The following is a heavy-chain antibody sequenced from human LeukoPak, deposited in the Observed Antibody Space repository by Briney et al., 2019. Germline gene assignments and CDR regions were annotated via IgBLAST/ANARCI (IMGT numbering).Heavy chain of an antibody. J-gene: IGHJ5*02. CDR2: ISSSSSYI. V-gene: IGHV3-21*01. CDR1: GFTFSSYS. D-gene: IGHD2-21*02. CDR3: ARVYCGGDCYSYLSGWFDP. Sequence: GGSPRLSCAASGFTFSSYSMNWVRQAPGKGLEWVSSISSSSSYIYYADSVKGRFTISRDDAKNSLYLQMNSLRAEDTAVYYCARVYCGGDCYSYLSGWFDPWGQGTLVTVSS.